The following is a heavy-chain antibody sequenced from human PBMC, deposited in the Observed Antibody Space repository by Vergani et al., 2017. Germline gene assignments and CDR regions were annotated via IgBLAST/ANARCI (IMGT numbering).Heavy chain of an antibody. J-gene: IGHJ5*02. Sequence: QVQLVQSGAEVKKPGASVKVSCKASGYTFTSYAMHWVRQAPGQRLEWMGWIHAGNGNTKYSQKFQGRVTIPRDTSASTAYMELSSLRSEDTAVYYCARCRARSGWYNWFDPWGQGTLVTVSS. CDR2: IHAGNGNT. V-gene: IGHV1-3*01. D-gene: IGHD6-19*01. CDR1: GYTFTSYA. CDR3: ARCRARSGWYNWFDP.